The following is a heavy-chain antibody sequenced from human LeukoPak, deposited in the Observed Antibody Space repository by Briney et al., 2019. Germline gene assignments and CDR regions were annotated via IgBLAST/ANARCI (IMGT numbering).Heavy chain of an antibody. D-gene: IGHD3-10*01. CDR2: TSHDGNNK. CDR1: GFTFSIYA. Sequence: GRSLRLSCAASGFTFSIYAMHWARQAPGQGLEWVAATSHDGNNKYYADFVKGRFTISRDNSKNTLYLQMNSLGPEDTAVYYCARDFYGSGSYYPRFDYWGQGTLVTVSS. CDR3: ARDFYGSGSYYPRFDY. V-gene: IGHV3-30-3*01. J-gene: IGHJ4*02.